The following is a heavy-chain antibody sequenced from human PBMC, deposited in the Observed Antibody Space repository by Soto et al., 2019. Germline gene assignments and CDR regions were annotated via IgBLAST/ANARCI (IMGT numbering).Heavy chain of an antibody. CDR1: GFTFSSYG. Sequence: VGSLRLSCAASGFTFSSYGMHWVRQAPGKGLEWVAVIWYDGSNKYYADSVKGRFTISRDNSKNTLYLQMNSPRAEDTAVHYCAGADYDSPPRYWGQGTLVTVSS. J-gene: IGHJ4*02. CDR3: AGADYDSPPRY. CDR2: IWYDGSNK. V-gene: IGHV3-33*01. D-gene: IGHD3-3*01.